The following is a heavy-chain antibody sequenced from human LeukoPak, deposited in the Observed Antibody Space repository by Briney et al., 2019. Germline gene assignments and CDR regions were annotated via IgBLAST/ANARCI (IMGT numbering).Heavy chain of an antibody. J-gene: IGHJ3*02. D-gene: IGHD3-16*01. Sequence: GGSLRLSCAASGFTFSSYSMNWVRQAPGKGLEWVSSISSSSSYIYYADSVKGRFTISRDNAKNSLYLQMNSLRAEDTAVYYCARVRGSRGLGVFDIWGKGKMVTVSS. CDR1: GFTFSSYS. CDR3: ARVRGSRGLGVFDI. CDR2: ISSSSSYI. V-gene: IGHV3-21*01.